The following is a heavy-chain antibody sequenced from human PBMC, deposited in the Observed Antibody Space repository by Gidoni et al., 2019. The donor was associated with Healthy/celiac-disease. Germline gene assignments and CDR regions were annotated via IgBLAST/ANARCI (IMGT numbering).Heavy chain of an antibody. D-gene: IGHD2-21*01. CDR2: IYHSGST. J-gene: IGHJ3*02. V-gene: IGHV4-38-2*02. Sequence: QVQLQESGPGLVKPSETLSLTCAVSGYSISRGYYWGWIRQPPGKGLEWIGSIYHSGSTYDNPSLKSGVTIAVDTSKNQFSLKLSAVTAADTAVYYCARDLLNAFDIWGQGTMVTVSS. CDR3: ARDLLNAFDI. CDR1: GYSISRGYY.